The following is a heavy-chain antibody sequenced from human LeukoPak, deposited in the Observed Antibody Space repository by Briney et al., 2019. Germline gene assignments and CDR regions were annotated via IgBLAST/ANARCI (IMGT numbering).Heavy chain of an antibody. Sequence: GGSLRLSCSASGFTFTIYTMYWVRQAPGKGLEYVSAISSNGGTTYYADSVKGRFFISRDNSKNTLFLQLSSLRPEDTAVYYCVRDDVYYYDSSGYPHWGQGTLVTVSS. CDR2: ISSNGGTT. J-gene: IGHJ1*01. CDR3: VRDDVYYYDSSGYPH. CDR1: GFTFTIYT. V-gene: IGHV3-64D*06. D-gene: IGHD3-22*01.